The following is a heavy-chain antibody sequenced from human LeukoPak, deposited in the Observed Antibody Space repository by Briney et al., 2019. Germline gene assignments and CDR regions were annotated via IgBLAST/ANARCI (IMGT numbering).Heavy chain of an antibody. Sequence: SETLSLTCTVSGDSISSYYWSWIRQPPGKGLEWIGYIYTSGSTNYNPSLKSRVTISVDTSKNQFSLKLSSVTAADTAVYYCARHVYGSGSQKMVGFDPWGQGTLVNVSS. CDR1: GDSISSYY. J-gene: IGHJ5*02. CDR2: IYTSGST. CDR3: ARHVYGSGSQKMVGFDP. V-gene: IGHV4-4*09. D-gene: IGHD3-10*01.